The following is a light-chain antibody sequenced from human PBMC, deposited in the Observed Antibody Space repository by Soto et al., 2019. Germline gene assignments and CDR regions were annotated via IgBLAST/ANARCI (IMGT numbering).Light chain of an antibody. CDR3: QQSYNTPLT. V-gene: IGKV1-39*01. J-gene: IGKJ1*01. Sequence: IEVTQSPSSLAASLGDRVTITCRASQTIGTYVNWYRQKSGPAPELLIYDASTLQSGVPSRFRGGASGTDFTLTISSLQLDDFATYYCQQSYNTPLTFGQGTKVEIK. CDR1: QTIGTY. CDR2: DAS.